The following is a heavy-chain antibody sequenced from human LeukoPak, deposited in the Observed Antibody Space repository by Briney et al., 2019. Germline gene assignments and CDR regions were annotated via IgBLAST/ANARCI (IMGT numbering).Heavy chain of an antibody. CDR2: ISGSGGST. Sequence: GGSLRLSCAASEFTFTTYSMAWVRQAPGKGLEWVSAISGSGGSTYYADSVKGRFTISRDNSKNTLYLQMNSLRAEDTAVYYCARDLMGIAYRGAFYYWGQGTLVTVSS. CDR1: EFTFTTYS. D-gene: IGHD6-13*01. V-gene: IGHV3-23*01. J-gene: IGHJ4*02. CDR3: ARDLMGIAYRGAFYY.